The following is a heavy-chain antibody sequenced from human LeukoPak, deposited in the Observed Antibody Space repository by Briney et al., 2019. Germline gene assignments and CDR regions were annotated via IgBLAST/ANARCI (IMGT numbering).Heavy chain of an antibody. CDR1: GFTFSAYW. V-gene: IGHV3-7*05. CDR3: ARGPGWLTDY. CDR2: IKQDGSDI. J-gene: IGHJ4*02. Sequence: AGGSLRPSCAASGFTFSAYWMTWVRQAPGKGLECVANIKQDGSDIYYADSVKGRFTISRDNARNSLHLQMNNLRAEDTALYYCARGPGWLTDYWGQGTLVTVSS. D-gene: IGHD3-22*01.